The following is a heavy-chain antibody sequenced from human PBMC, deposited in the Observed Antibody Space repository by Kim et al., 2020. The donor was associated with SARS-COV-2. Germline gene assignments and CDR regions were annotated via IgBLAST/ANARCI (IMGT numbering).Heavy chain of an antibody. J-gene: IGHJ6*03. Sequence: ASAKVSCKASGYTFTSYTMHWVRQAPGQRLEWMGWINAGNGNTKYSQNFQDRVTITRDTSASTAYMELSSLRPEDTAVYYCARDRCSGWYGNYYYYMDVWGKGTTVTVSS. CDR1: GYTFTSYT. D-gene: IGHD6-19*01. CDR2: INAGNGNT. V-gene: IGHV1-3*01. CDR3: ARDRCSGWYGNYYYYMDV.